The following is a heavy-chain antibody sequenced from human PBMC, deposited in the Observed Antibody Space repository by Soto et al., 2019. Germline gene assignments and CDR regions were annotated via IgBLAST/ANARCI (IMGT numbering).Heavy chain of an antibody. Sequence: SVKVSCKASGYTSTGYYMHWLRQDPRQGLEWMGWINPNSGGTNYAQKVQGWVTMTRDTSIRTAYTELSRPPSPDTAAYHCAPYPSGAPAHHQSYYGMDAPGPAPPITVSS. V-gene: IGHV1-2*04. CDR3: APYPSGAPAHHQSYYGMDA. CDR1: GYTSTGYY. CDR2: INPNSGGT. D-gene: IGHD2-2*01. J-gene: IGHJ6*02.